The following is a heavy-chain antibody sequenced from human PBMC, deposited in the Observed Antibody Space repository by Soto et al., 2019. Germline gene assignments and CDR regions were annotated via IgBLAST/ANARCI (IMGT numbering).Heavy chain of an antibody. V-gene: IGHV4-30-4*02. CDR2: VYYTGST. CDR1: VASIRSTDYY. J-gene: IGHJ5*02. Sequence: SETLSLTCTFSVASIRSTDYYWSWIRQAPGKGLEWIGYVYYTGSTYYNPSLMSRLTISVDTSKNQFSLKLTSVTAAETAVYYCVRTAREGAVAPHWFDRWGQGTQVTVSS. CDR3: VRTAREGAVAPHWFDR. D-gene: IGHD2-21*02.